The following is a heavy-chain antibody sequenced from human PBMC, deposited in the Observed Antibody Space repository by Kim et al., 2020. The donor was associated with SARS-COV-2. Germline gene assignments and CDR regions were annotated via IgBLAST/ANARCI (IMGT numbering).Heavy chain of an antibody. Sequence: SETLSLTCTVSGGSISSSSYYWGWIRQPPGKGLEWIGSIYNSGSTYYNPSLKSRVTISVDTSKNQFSLKLSSVTAADTAVYYCARLTSEGPDFWSGYDYWYYELWGRGTLVTVSS. CDR3: ARLTSEGPDFWSGYDYWYYEL. CDR2: IYNSGST. D-gene: IGHD3-3*01. J-gene: IGHJ2*01. CDR1: GGSISSSSYY. V-gene: IGHV4-39*01.